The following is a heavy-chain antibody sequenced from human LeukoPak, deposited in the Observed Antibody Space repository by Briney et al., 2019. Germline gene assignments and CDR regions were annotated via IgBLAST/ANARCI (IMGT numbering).Heavy chain of an antibody. V-gene: IGHV1-18*01. CDR3: ARVDNYDSGTYYMDWLDP. CDR2: ISAYNGKT. D-gene: IGHD3-10*01. CDR1: GFTFTNYY. J-gene: IGHJ5*02. Sequence: ASVKVSCEASGFTFTNYYITWVRQAPGQGLEWMGWISAYNGKTNYAQNLQDRVTMITDTTTSTAYMEVRSLRSDDTAVYYCARVDNYDSGTYYMDWLDPWGQGTLVTVSS.